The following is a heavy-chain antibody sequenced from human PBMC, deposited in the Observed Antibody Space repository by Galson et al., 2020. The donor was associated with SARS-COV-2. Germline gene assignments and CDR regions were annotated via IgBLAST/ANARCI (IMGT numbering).Heavy chain of an antibody. CDR1: GGSFSGYF. J-gene: IGHJ4*02. V-gene: IGHV4-34*01. D-gene: IGHD3-16*01. CDR3: TRGGDNDYPDD. CDR2: INHSGTT. Sequence: SETLSLTCAVYGGSFSGYFWSWIRQSPGKGLEWIGEINHSGTTDYNPSLESRATISVDTSKNQFSLRLSSVTAADTAVYYCTRGGDNDYPDDWGQGTLVTVSS.